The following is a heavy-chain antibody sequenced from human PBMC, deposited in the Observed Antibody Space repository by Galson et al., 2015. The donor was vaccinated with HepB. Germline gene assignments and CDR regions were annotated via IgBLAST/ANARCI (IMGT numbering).Heavy chain of an antibody. CDR3: ARDVMDSSRQSYYYGMDV. CDR1: GFTVSSNY. D-gene: IGHD6-13*01. CDR2: IYSGGST. V-gene: IGHV3-53*01. J-gene: IGHJ6*02. Sequence: SLRLSCAASGFTVSSNYMSWVRQAPGKGLEWVSVIYSGGSTYYADSVKGRFTISRGNSKNTLYLQMNSLRAEDTAVYYCARDVMDSSRQSYYYGMDVWGQGTTVTVSS.